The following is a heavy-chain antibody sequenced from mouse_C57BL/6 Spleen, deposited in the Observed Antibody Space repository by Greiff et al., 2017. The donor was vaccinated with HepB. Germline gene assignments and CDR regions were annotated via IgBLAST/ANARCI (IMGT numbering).Heavy chain of an antibody. CDR1: GYTFTSYW. Sequence: QVQLQQPGAELVKPGASVKLSCKASGYTFTSYWMQWVKQRPGQGLEWIGEIDPSDSYTNYNQKFKGKATLTVDTSSSTAYMQRSSLTSEDSAVYYCARRIYYYGSSTDYWGQGTTLTVSS. J-gene: IGHJ2*01. CDR2: IDPSDSYT. V-gene: IGHV1-50*01. D-gene: IGHD1-1*01. CDR3: ARRIYYYGSSTDY.